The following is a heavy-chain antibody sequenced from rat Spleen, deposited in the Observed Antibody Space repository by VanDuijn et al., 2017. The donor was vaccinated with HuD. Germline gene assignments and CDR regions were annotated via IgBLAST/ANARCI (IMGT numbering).Heavy chain of an antibody. CDR2: ISTGGGNT. D-gene: IGHD1-2*01. CDR3: ARQSSSIPYYWYFDF. J-gene: IGHJ1*01. Sequence: EVQLVESGGGLVQPGRSLKLSCAASGFTFSDYYMAWVRQAPTKGLEWVASISTGGGNTYYRDSVKGRFTISRDNAKSTLYLQMDSLRSEDTATYYCARQSSSIPYYWYFDFWGPGTMVTVSS. V-gene: IGHV5-25*01. CDR1: GFTFSDYY.